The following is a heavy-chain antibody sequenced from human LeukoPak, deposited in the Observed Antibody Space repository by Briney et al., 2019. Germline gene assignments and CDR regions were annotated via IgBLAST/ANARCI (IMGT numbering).Heavy chain of an antibody. CDR2: INPNSGGT. V-gene: IGHV1-2*02. Sequence: ASVKVSCKASGYTFTCYYMHWVRQAPGQGLEWMGWINPNSGGTNYAQKFQGRVTMTRDTSISTVYMELSSLRSDDTAIYYCAFEGYNYGYNWGQGTLVTVSS. CDR3: AFEGYNYGYN. D-gene: IGHD5-18*01. CDR1: GYTFTCYY. J-gene: IGHJ4*02.